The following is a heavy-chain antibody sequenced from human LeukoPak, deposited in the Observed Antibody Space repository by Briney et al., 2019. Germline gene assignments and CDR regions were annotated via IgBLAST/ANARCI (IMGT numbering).Heavy chain of an antibody. CDR3: ARASGFGELLLDAFDI. D-gene: IGHD3-10*01. Sequence: SETLSLTCTVSGGSISSSSYYWGWIRQPPGKGLEWIGSIYYSGSTYYNPSLKSRVTISVDTSKNQFSLKLSSVTAADTAVYYCARASGFGELLLDAFDIWGQGTMVTVSS. J-gene: IGHJ3*02. CDR2: IYYSGST. V-gene: IGHV4-39*07. CDR1: GGSISSSSYY.